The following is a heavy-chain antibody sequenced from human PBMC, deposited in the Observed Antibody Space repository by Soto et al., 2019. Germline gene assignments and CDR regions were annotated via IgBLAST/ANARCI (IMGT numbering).Heavy chain of an antibody. CDR1: GFTFSTYS. V-gene: IGHV3-21*01. CDR2: ISSRSDI. J-gene: IGHJ6*02. CDR3: AREYTAWPLAYGLDV. D-gene: IGHD2-2*02. Sequence: LRLSCVGSGFTFSTYSINWVRQAPGKGLEWVSSISSRSDIYYADSVKGRFTISRDNAKNSVSLQMNSLRAEDTAVYYCAREYTAWPLAYGLDVWGQGTTVTV.